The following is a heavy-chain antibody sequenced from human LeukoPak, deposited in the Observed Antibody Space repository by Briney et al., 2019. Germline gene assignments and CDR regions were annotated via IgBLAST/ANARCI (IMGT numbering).Heavy chain of an antibody. Sequence: SQTLSLTCAISGDSVSSNNAAWNWIRQSPSRGLEWLGRTYYRSKRFNDYAVSVKSRIIINPDTSKNQFSLKLSSVTAADTAVYYCARASTTVWAFDIWGQGTMVTVSS. CDR1: GDSVSSNNAA. V-gene: IGHV6-1*01. J-gene: IGHJ3*02. D-gene: IGHD4-17*01. CDR2: TYYRSKRFN. CDR3: ARASTTVWAFDI.